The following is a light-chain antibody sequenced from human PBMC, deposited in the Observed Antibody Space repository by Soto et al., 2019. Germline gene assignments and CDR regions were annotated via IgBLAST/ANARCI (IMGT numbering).Light chain of an antibody. CDR3: QQRSIWPLT. V-gene: IGKV3-11*01. CDR1: QSVGNY. CDR2: DAS. Sequence: IVLAQSPATLSLSPGERATLSCMASQSVGNYLVWYQQKPGQTPRLLIYDASNRATGIPARFSGSGSGTDFTLTISSLEPEDVAVYYCQQRSIWPLTFVGGTKVDIK. J-gene: IGKJ4*01.